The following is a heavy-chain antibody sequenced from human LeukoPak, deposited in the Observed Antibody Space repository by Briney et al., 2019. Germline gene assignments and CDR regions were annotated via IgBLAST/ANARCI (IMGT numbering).Heavy chain of an antibody. CDR3: ARDGGYSYGYSFDY. J-gene: IGHJ4*02. CDR1: GFTFSSNS. D-gene: IGHD5-18*01. CDR2: ISSSSSYI. Sequence: PGGSLRLSCAVSGFTFSSNSMNWVRQAPGKGLEWVSSISSSSSYIYYADSVKGRFTISRDNAKNSLYLQMNSLRAEDTAVYYCARDGGYSYGYSFDYWGQGTLVTVSS. V-gene: IGHV3-21*01.